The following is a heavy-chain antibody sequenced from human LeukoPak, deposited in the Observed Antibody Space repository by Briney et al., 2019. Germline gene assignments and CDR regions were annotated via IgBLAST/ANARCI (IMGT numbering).Heavy chain of an antibody. CDR1: GGSISSGGYS. Sequence: SETLSLTCAVSGGSISSGGYSWSWIRQPPGKGLEWIGYIYYSGSTYYNPSLKSRVTISVDTSKNQFSLKLSSVTAADTAVYYCARSDPWGNWFDPWGQGTLVTVSS. J-gene: IGHJ5*02. V-gene: IGHV4-30-4*07. CDR3: ARSDPWGNWFDP. CDR2: IYYSGST. D-gene: IGHD7-27*01.